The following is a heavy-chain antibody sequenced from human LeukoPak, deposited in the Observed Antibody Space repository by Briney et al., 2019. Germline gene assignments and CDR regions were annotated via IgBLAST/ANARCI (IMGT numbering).Heavy chain of an antibody. J-gene: IGHJ4*02. D-gene: IGHD3-10*01. V-gene: IGHV1-69*04. CDR2: IIPILVIA. Sequence: GSSVKVSCKASGGTFSSYAISWVRQAPGQGLEWMGRIIPILVIANYAQKFQGRVTITADKSTSTAYVELSSLRSEDTAVYYCARVSTYYYGSGSYKGPFDYWGQGTLVTVSS. CDR1: GGTFSSYA. CDR3: ARVSTYYYGSGSYKGPFDY.